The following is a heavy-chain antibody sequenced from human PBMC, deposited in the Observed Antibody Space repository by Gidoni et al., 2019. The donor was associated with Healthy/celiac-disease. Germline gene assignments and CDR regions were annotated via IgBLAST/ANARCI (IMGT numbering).Heavy chain of an antibody. CDR1: GGSSSSRSYY. CDR2: ICSSAST. CDR3: ARHVIHWDYFDY. Sequence: QLQLQEAGPGLVKPSETLSPTCTVAGGSSSSRSYYWGWSRQPPGKGLEWIGSICSSASTYYNPSLKSRVTISVDTSKNQFSLKLSSVTAADTAVYYCARHVIHWDYFDYWGQGPLVTVSS. V-gene: IGHV4-39*01. D-gene: IGHD5-18*01. J-gene: IGHJ4*02.